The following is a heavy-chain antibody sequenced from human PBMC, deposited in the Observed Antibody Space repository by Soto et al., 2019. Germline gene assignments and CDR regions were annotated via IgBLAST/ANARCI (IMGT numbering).Heavy chain of an antibody. Sequence: GGSLRLSCAASGFTFSTYWMSWVRQAPGKGLVWVGNIKQDGSGENYVDSVKGRFTISRDNANHSLYLQMNSLRAEDTAVYYCARDRGPPRYLYYGMDVWGQGTTVTVSS. CDR1: GFTFSTYW. CDR3: ARDRGPPRYLYYGMDV. J-gene: IGHJ6*02. CDR2: IKQDGSGE. D-gene: IGHD3-10*01. V-gene: IGHV3-7*01.